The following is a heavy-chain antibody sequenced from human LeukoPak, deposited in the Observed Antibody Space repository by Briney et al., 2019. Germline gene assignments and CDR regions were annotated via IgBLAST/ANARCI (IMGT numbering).Heavy chain of an antibody. J-gene: IGHJ4*02. D-gene: IGHD3-22*01. CDR2: LSYGGSP. Sequence: SETLSLTCTVSGGSIISSNYYWGWVRQPPGKGLEWIGSLSYGGSPYHNPSLKSRLTISVDTSKNQFSLKLRSVAAADTAVYYCARHRDGYFTNFDNWGQGTLVTVSS. V-gene: IGHV4-39*01. CDR3: ARHRDGYFTNFDN. CDR1: GGSIISSNYY.